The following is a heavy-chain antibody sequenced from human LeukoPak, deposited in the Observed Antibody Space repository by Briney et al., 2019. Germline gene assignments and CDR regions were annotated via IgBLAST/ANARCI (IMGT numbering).Heavy chain of an antibody. CDR1: GGSISSGSYY. Sequence: PSETLSLTYTVSGGSISSGSYYWSWIRQPAGKGLEWIGRIYTSGSTNYNPPLKSRVTISVDTSKNQFSLKLSSVTAADTAVYYCVKQLLWNWFDPWGQGTLVTVSS. J-gene: IGHJ5*02. CDR2: IYTSGST. D-gene: IGHD6-6*01. V-gene: IGHV4-61*02. CDR3: VKQLLWNWFDP.